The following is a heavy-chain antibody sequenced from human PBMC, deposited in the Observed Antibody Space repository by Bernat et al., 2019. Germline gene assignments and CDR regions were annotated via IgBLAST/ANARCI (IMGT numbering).Heavy chain of an antibody. J-gene: IGHJ4*02. CDR3: RSYYYDSSGHYYVGFDY. V-gene: IGHV3-72*01. CDR2: IRNKPNRYTT. Sequence: EVQLVESGGGLVQPGGSLRLSCAASGFTFSDHYMDWARQAPGKGLEWVGRIRNKPNRYTTEYAASVKGRFTISRDDSKNTLYLQMNSLKTEDTAVYYCRSYYYDSSGHYYVGFDYWGQGTLVTVSS. CDR1: GFTFSDHY. D-gene: IGHD3-22*01.